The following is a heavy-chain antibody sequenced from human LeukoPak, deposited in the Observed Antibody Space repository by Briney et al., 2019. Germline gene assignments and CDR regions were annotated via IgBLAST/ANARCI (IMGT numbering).Heavy chain of an antibody. J-gene: IGHJ3*02. Sequence: PSETLSLTCAVTGGSTNNFYWNWIRQSPAKGLEWIGNMYYRGSTQYNPSLKSRVTLSVDTSKKQFSLKLTSVTAADTAVYFCARDSHHFGSGIYGFDIWGQGTMVTVSP. D-gene: IGHD3-10*01. CDR1: GGSTNNFY. V-gene: IGHV4-59*01. CDR3: ARDSHHFGSGIYGFDI. CDR2: MYYRGST.